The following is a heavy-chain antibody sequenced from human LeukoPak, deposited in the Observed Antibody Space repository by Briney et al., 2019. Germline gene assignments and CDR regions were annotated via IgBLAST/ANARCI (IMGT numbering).Heavy chain of an antibody. J-gene: IGHJ6*03. CDR3: ARGGSGWNYYYYYMDV. Sequence: ASVKVSCKASGYTFTSYYMHWVRQAPGQGLEWMGIINPSGGSTSYAQKFQGRVTMTRDTSTSTVYMELSSLRSEDTAVYYCARGGSGWNYYYYYMDVWGKGTTVTISS. V-gene: IGHV1-46*01. D-gene: IGHD6-19*01. CDR2: INPSGGST. CDR1: GYTFTSYY.